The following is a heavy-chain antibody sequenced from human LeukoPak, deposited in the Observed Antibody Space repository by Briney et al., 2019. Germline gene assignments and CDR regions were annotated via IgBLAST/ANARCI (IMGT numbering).Heavy chain of an antibody. D-gene: IGHD2-8*01. CDR2: ISSSGSTI. CDR1: GFTFSSYE. Sequence: PGGSLRLSCAASGFTFSSYEMNWVRQAPGKGLEWVSYISSSGSTIYYADSVKGRFTISRDNAKNSLYLQMNSLRAEDTAVYYCARVMGMAPPDAFDIWGQGTMVTVSS. J-gene: IGHJ3*02. CDR3: ARVMGMAPPDAFDI. V-gene: IGHV3-48*03.